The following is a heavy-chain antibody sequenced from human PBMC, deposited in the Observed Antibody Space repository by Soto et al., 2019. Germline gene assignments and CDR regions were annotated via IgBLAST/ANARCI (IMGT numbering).Heavy chain of an antibody. V-gene: IGHV3-64D*06. CDR2: INNNGDTT. Sequence: GGSLRLSCSASGFTFSSYVMYWVRQAPGKGLEYVSVINNNGDTTYYADSVKGRFTISRDNSKSTLFLQMSSLRTEDTAVYYCVKTGRFGQLVPSDYWGQGTLVTV. D-gene: IGHD6-6*01. CDR3: VKTGRFGQLVPSDY. J-gene: IGHJ4*02. CDR1: GFTFSSYV.